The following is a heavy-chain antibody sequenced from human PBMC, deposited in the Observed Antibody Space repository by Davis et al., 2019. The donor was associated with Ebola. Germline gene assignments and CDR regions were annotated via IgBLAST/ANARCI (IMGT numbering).Heavy chain of an antibody. CDR1: GYTFNSYD. CDR2: MNPDSGNT. CDR3: ARDVGYYGWRKIDY. J-gene: IGHJ4*02. V-gene: IGHV1-8*01. D-gene: IGHD3-10*01. Sequence: ASVKVSCKASGYTFNSYDINWVRQATGQGLEWIGWMNPDSGNTGYTQKFQGRVTMTRNTSVSTAYMELSSLRSEDTAVYYCARDVGYYGWRKIDYWGQGTLVAVSA.